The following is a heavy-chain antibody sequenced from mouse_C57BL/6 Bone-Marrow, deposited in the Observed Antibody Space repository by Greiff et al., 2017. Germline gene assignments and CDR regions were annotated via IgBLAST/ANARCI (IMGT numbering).Heavy chain of an antibody. CDR1: GFTFSDAW. CDR2: IRNKANNHAT. CDR3: TRRGYYGSSFAWFAY. V-gene: IGHV6-6*01. J-gene: IGHJ3*01. D-gene: IGHD1-1*01. Sequence: EVKVEESGGGLVQPGGSMKLSCAASGFTFSDAWMDWVRQSPEKGLEWVAEIRNKANNHATYYAESVKGRFTISRDDSKSSVYLQMNSLRAEDTGIYYCTRRGYYGSSFAWFAYWGQGTLVTVSA.